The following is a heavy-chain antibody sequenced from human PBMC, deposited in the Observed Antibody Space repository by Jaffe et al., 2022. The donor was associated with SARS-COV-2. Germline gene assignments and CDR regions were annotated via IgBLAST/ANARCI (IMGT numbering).Heavy chain of an antibody. D-gene: IGHD5-18*01. Sequence: QVQLQESGPGLVKPSETLSLTCTVSGGSISSYYWSWIRQPPGKGLEWIGHIFYSGRTNYNPSLKSRVTISVDTSKNQFSLKLDSVTAADTAVYYCARGGPGYSYGSTFDYWGQGTLVTVSS. CDR1: GGSISSYY. V-gene: IGHV4-59*01. CDR3: ARGGPGYSYGSTFDY. CDR2: IFYSGRT. J-gene: IGHJ4*02.